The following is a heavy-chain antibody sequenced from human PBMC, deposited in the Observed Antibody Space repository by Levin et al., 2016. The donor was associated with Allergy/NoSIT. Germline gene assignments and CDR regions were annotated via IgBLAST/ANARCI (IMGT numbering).Heavy chain of an antibody. V-gene: IGHV1-2*02. Sequence: ASVKVSCKASGYTFSDYDIHWVRQAPGQGLEWMGWINPDSGATDYAPKFQGRVTMTRNTSINTAYMDLSRLRSDDTAVYYCARDPSTRLYTHYYYYMDVWGQGTTVTISS. CDR3: ARDPSTRLYTHYYYYMDV. CDR2: INPDSGAT. J-gene: IGHJ6*03. CDR1: GYTFSDYD. D-gene: IGHD1-26*01.